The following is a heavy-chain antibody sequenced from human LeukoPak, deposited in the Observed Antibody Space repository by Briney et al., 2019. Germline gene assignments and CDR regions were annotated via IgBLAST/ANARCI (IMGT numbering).Heavy chain of an antibody. D-gene: IGHD3-22*01. V-gene: IGHV3-23*01. Sequence: PGGSLRLSCAASGFTFTSYAMSWVRQAPGKGLEWVSSVSANGGGTYYADSVKGRFTISRDNSKNTLYLQMNSLRAEDTAVYYCAKATKAIVVDNYFDYWGQGTLVTVSS. J-gene: IGHJ4*02. CDR3: AKATKAIVVDNYFDY. CDR1: GFTFTSYA. CDR2: VSANGGGT.